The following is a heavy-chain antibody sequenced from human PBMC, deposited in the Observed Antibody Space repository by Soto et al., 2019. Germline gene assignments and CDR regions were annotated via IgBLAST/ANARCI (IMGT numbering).Heavy chain of an antibody. J-gene: IGHJ4*02. CDR3: ARDRVPNSSGYYFDY. CDR1: GGSFSSYD. Sequence: SVKGSCKASGGSFSSYDISWGQQAPGQGREGMGGIFPIFGTANYAQKFPGRVTLTADKSTSTAYMALSSLRSEATAVYYCARDRVPNSSGYYFDYWGQGTLVTVSS. D-gene: IGHD3-22*01. CDR2: IFPIFGTA. V-gene: IGHV1-69*06.